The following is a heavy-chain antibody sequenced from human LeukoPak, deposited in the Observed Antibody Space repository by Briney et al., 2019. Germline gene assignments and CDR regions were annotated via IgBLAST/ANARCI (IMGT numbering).Heavy chain of an antibody. J-gene: IGHJ3*02. CDR3: YGGKSSNDAFDI. V-gene: IGHV4-34*03. CDR1: GGSFSGYY. CDR2: IYHSGST. D-gene: IGHD4-23*01. Sequence: PSETLSLTCAVYGGSFSGYYWSWIRQPPGKGLEWIGEIYHSGSTNYNPSLKSRVTISVDTSKNQFSLKLSSVTAADTAVYYCYGGKSSNDAFDIWGQGTMVTVSS.